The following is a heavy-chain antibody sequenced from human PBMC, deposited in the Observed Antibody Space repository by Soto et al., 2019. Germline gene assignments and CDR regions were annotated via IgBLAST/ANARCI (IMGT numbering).Heavy chain of an antibody. CDR1: GYSFTSYW. J-gene: IGHJ5*02. D-gene: IGHD2-8*01. V-gene: IGHV5-51*01. CDR3: ARSSPQQLKNGWFDP. CDR2: IYPGDSDT. Sequence: PGESLKISCNGSGYSFTSYWIGWVRQMPGKGLEWMGIIYPGDSDTRYSPSFQGQVTISADKSISTAYLQWSSLKASDTAMYYCARSSPQQLKNGWFDPWGNGTLVTVSS.